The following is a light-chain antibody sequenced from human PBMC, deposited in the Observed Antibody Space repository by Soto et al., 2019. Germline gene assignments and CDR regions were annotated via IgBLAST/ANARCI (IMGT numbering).Light chain of an antibody. Sequence: QSVLTQPASVSGSPGQSITISCTRTSSDVGGYNYVSWYQQHPGKAPKLMIYEVSNRPSGVSNRFSGSKSGNTASLTISGLQAEDEADYYCSSYTSSSTLGYVFGTGTKLTVL. J-gene: IGLJ1*01. CDR3: SSYTSSSTLGYV. CDR1: SSDVGGYNY. V-gene: IGLV2-14*01. CDR2: EVS.